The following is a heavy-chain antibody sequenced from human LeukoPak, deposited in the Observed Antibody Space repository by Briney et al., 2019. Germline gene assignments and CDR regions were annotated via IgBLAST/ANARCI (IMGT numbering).Heavy chain of an antibody. CDR3: ATAAAAARYYYYYYMDV. CDR2: IKQDGSEK. CDR1: GFTFSRYW. J-gene: IGHJ6*03. V-gene: IGHV3-7*03. Sequence: PGGSLRLSCAASGFTFSRYWMSWVRQAPGKGLEWVANIKQDGSEKYYVDSVKGRFTISRDNSKNTLYLQMNSLRAEDTAVYYCATAAAAARYYYYYYMDVWGKGTTVTVSS. D-gene: IGHD6-13*01.